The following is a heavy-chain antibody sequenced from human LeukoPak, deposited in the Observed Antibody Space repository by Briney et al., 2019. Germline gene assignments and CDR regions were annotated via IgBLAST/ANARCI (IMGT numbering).Heavy chain of an antibody. CDR3: AKVDCSGGSCYPYYYMDV. J-gene: IGHJ6*03. D-gene: IGHD2-15*01. CDR1: GFTFSSYA. V-gene: IGHV3-23*01. CDR2: ISGSGGST. Sequence: PGGSLRLSCAASGFTFSSYAMSWVRQAPGKGLEWVSAISGSGGSTYYADSVKGRFTIFRDNSKNTLYLQMNSLRAEDTAVYYCAKVDCSGGSCYPYYYMDVWGKGTTVTVSS.